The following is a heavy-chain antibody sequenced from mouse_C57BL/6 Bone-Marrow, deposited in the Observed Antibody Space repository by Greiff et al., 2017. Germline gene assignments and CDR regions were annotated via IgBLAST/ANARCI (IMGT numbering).Heavy chain of an antibody. CDR1: GYAFTNYL. CDR3: ARRGGNYVDY. D-gene: IGHD1-1*02. CDR2: INPGSGGT. V-gene: IGHV1-54*01. Sequence: QVQLQQSGAELVRPGTSVKVSCKASGYAFTNYLIEWVKQRPGQGLEWIGVINPGSGGTNYNEKFKGKATLTADKSSSTAYMQLSSLTSEDSAVYFCARRGGNYVDYGGQGTTLTVSS. J-gene: IGHJ2*01.